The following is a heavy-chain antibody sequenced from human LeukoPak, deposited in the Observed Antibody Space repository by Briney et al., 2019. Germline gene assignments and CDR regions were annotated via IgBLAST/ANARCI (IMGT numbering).Heavy chain of an antibody. CDR2: ISYDGSNK. Sequence: HAGGSLRLSCAASGFTFSNFGMHWVRLAPGKGLEWVAVISYDGSNKYYGDSVKGRFPISRDDSKNTLFLQMNTLRAEDTAVYYFAKDRGSGHIDYWGQGTLVTVSS. J-gene: IGHJ4*02. D-gene: IGHD6-19*01. CDR3: AKDRGSGHIDY. V-gene: IGHV3-30*18. CDR1: GFTFSNFG.